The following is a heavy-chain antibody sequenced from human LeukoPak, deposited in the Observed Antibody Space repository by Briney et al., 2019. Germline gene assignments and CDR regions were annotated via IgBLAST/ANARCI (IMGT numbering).Heavy chain of an antibody. CDR2: ISGSGGST. CDR1: GFTFSSHW. V-gene: IGHV3-23*01. D-gene: IGHD6-19*01. J-gene: IGHJ4*02. CDR3: AKDGSGWVPDY. Sequence: GGSLRLSCTASGFTFSSHWMTWVRQAPGRGLEWVSAISGSGGSTYYADSVKGRFTISRDNSKNTLYLQMNSPRAEDTAVYYCAKDGSGWVPDYWGQGTLVTVSS.